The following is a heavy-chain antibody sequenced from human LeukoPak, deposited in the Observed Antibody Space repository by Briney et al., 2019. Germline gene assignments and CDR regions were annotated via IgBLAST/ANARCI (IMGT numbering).Heavy chain of an antibody. Sequence: PGGSLRLSCAASGFTFSSYAMHWVRQAPGKGLEWVAVISYDGSNKYYADSVKGRFTISRDNSKNTLYLQMNSLRAEDTAVYYCARDQRRKLWFGELSAFDYWGQGTLVTVSS. CDR2: ISYDGSNK. CDR3: ARDQRRKLWFGELSAFDY. CDR1: GFTFSSYA. D-gene: IGHD3-10*01. J-gene: IGHJ4*02. V-gene: IGHV3-30*04.